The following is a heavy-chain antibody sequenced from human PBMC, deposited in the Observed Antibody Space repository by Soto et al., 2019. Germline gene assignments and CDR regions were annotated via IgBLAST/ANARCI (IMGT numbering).Heavy chain of an antibody. D-gene: IGHD3-16*02. CDR2: INSDGSST. Sequence: HPGGSLRLSCAASGFTFSSYWMHWVRQAPGKGLVWVSRINSDGSSTSYADSVKGRFTISRDNAKNTLYLQMNSLRAEDTAVYYCARVRMITFGGVIVIPDDAFDIWGQGTMVTVSS. V-gene: IGHV3-74*01. J-gene: IGHJ3*02. CDR1: GFTFSSYW. CDR3: ARVRMITFGGVIVIPDDAFDI.